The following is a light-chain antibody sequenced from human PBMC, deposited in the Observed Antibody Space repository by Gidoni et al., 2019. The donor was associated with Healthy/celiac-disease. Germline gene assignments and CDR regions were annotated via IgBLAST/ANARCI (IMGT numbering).Light chain of an antibody. V-gene: IGKV1-39*01. Sequence: DIQMTQSPSSLSASVGDRVTITCRASQSISSYLNWYQQKPGKAPKLLIYAASSLQSGVPSRFSGSGSGTDFTLNISSLQTEDFATYYCQQSYSTLWTFGQXTKVEIK. J-gene: IGKJ1*01. CDR1: QSISSY. CDR2: AAS. CDR3: QQSYSTLWT.